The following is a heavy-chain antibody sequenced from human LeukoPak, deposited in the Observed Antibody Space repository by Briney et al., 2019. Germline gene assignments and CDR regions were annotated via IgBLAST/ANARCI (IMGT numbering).Heavy chain of an antibody. CDR2: ISSSSSTI. V-gene: IGHV3-48*04. CDR1: GFIFSSYR. Sequence: PGGSLRLSCVGSGFIFSSYRMNWVRQAPGKGLEWISYISSSSSTIYYADSVKGRFTISRDNAKNSLYLQMNSLRAEDTAVYYCARGGSGDYFDYWGQGTLVTVSS. D-gene: IGHD6-19*01. J-gene: IGHJ4*02. CDR3: ARGGSGDYFDY.